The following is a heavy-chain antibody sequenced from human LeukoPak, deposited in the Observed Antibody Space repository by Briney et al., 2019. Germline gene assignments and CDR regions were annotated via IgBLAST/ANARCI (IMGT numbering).Heavy chain of an antibody. D-gene: IGHD6-6*01. J-gene: IGHJ4*02. Sequence: PGRSLRLSCAASGFTFSSYGMHWVRQAPGKGLEWVAVIWYDGSDKYYADSVKGRFTISRDNSKNTLYLQMNSLRAEDTAVYYCARDSPAKRTKYSRGNYFDYWGQGTLVTVSS. CDR3: ARDSPAKRTKYSRGNYFDY. V-gene: IGHV3-33*01. CDR1: GFTFSSYG. CDR2: IWYDGSDK.